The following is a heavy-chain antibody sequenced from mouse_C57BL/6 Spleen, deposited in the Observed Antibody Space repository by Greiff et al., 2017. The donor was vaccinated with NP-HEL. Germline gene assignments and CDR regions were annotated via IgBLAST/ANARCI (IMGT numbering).Heavy chain of an antibody. CDR2: INPSNGGT. Sequence: VQLQQPGTELVKLGASVKLSCKASGYTFTSYWMHWVKQSPGQGLEWIGNINPSNGGTNYIEKFKSKATLTVDKSSHLAYMQLSSLTSGDSAVYSCARSLYYYEDYWSQGTTLTVSS. CDR3: ARSLYYYEDY. CDR1: GYTFTSYW. J-gene: IGHJ2*01. D-gene: IGHD1-1*01. V-gene: IGHV1-53*01.